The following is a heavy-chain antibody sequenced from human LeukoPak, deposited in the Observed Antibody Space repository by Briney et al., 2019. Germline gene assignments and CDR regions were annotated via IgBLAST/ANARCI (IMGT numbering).Heavy chain of an antibody. J-gene: IGHJ4*02. D-gene: IGHD2-2*01. Sequence: SETLSLTCTVSGGPISSSSYYWGWIRQPPGKGLEWIGSIYYSGSTYYNPSLKSRVTISVHTSKNQFSLKVSSVTAADTAVYYCAREIVVPAAMERYYFDYWGQGTLVTVSS. CDR3: AREIVVPAAMERYYFDY. V-gene: IGHV4-39*07. CDR2: IYYSGST. CDR1: GGPISSSSYY.